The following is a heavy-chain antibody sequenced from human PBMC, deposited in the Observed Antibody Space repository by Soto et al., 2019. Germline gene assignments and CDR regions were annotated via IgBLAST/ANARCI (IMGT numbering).Heavy chain of an antibody. Sequence: QVQLVESGGGVVQPGRSLRLSCAASGFTFSSYGMHWVRQAPGEGLEWVALISYDGSNEYYADSVKGRFTISRDNSKNTVYLQMNSLRAEDTAVYYCAKDRNSCWSPYVDYWGQGTLVTVSS. CDR2: ISYDGSNE. CDR1: GFTFSSYG. CDR3: AKDRNSCWSPYVDY. V-gene: IGHV3-30*18. J-gene: IGHJ4*02. D-gene: IGHD6-19*01.